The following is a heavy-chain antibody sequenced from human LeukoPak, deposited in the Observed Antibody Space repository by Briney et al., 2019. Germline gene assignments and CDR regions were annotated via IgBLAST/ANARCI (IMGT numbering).Heavy chain of an antibody. J-gene: IGHJ4*02. CDR2: IYYSGST. CDR3: ARDRVPGWWLYSRYYFDY. V-gene: IGHV4-39*07. D-gene: IGHD2-15*01. CDR1: GGSISSSSYY. Sequence: PSETLSLTCTVSGGSISSSSYYWGWIRQPPGKGLEWIGNIYYSGSTYYNPSLKSRVTISVDTSKNQFSLKLSSVTAADTAVYCCARDRVPGWWLYSRYYFDYWGQGTLVTVSS.